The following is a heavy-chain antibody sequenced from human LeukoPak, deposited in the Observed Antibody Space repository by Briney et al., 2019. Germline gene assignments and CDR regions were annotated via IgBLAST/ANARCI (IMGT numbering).Heavy chain of an antibody. V-gene: IGHV4-4*07. D-gene: IGHD3-16*01. CDR3: ATFKYDSWFFDN. J-gene: IGHJ4*02. CDR1: GSSMSSYY. Sequence: PSETLSPTCTASGSSMSSYYWAWIRQPAGKGLEWIGRIYGSGSTNYNPSLQRRVTMSIDTSENQFSLNLTSVTAADTATYYCATFKYDSWFFDNWGKGALVTVSS. CDR2: IYGSGST.